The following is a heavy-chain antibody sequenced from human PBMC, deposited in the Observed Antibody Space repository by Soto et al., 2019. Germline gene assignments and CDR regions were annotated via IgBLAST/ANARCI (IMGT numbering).Heavy chain of an antibody. V-gene: IGHV3-11*05. CDR1: GFTFSDYY. Sequence: PGGSLRLSCAASGFTFSDYYMSWIHQAPGKGLEWVSYISSSSSYTNYADSVKGRFTISRDNAKNSLYLQMNSLRAEDTALYYCARAEGAYGDYVWGFDYWGQGTLVTVSS. CDR3: ARAEGAYGDYVWGFDY. CDR2: ISSSSSYT. J-gene: IGHJ4*02. D-gene: IGHD4-17*01.